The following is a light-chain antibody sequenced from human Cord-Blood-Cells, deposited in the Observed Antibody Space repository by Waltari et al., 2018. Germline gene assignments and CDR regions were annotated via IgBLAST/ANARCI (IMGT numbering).Light chain of an antibody. CDR2: EVS. V-gene: IGLV2-14*01. J-gene: IGLJ3*02. CDR3: SSYTSSSTWV. Sequence: QSALTQPASVSGSPGQSITISCTGTSSDVGGYNYVSWYQQHPGKAPKLMIYEVSNRPSGVSNRVSGSTSGNTAALTISGLQAEDEADYYCSSYTSSSTWVFGGGTKLTVL. CDR1: SSDVGGYNY.